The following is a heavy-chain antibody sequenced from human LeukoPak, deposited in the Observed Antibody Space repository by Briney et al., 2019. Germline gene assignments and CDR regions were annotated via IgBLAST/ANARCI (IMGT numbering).Heavy chain of an antibody. CDR2: ISAYNGNT. V-gene: IGHV1-18*01. J-gene: IGHJ4*02. CDR3: ARDLAWAAAERSLFDY. D-gene: IGHD6-13*01. Sequence: ASVKVSCKASGYTFTNYDISWVRQAPGQGLEWMGWISAYNGNTNYAQKLQGRVTMTTDTSTSTAYMELRSLRSDDTAVYYCARDLAWAAAERSLFDYWGQGTLVTVCS. CDR1: GYTFTNYD.